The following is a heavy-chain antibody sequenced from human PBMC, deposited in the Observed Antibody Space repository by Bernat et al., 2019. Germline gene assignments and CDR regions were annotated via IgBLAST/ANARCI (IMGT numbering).Heavy chain of an antibody. J-gene: IGHJ3*02. CDR2: IWYGDGNYK. Sequence: QVQLAESGGGVVQPGRSLRLSCEASGFTFSSSGRHWVRQAPGKGLEGGAVIWYGDGNYKFYADSVKGRFTISRDNAHDTLYLQMNSLTAEDTAVYYCARTYCSGGGCYGAFDTWGQGTLVTVSS. CDR3: ARTYCSGGGCYGAFDT. CDR1: GFTFSSSG. D-gene: IGHD2-15*01. V-gene: IGHV3-33*01.